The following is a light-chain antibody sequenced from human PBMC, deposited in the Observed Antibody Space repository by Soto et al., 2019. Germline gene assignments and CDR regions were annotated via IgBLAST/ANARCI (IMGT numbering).Light chain of an antibody. J-gene: IGLJ1*01. V-gene: IGLV1-44*01. Sequence: QSVLTQPPSASGTPGQRVAISCSGSSSNIGSNTVNWYQQFPQTAPKLLIYSNNQRPSGVPDRFSGSKSGTSASLAISGLQSEDEADYYCAAWDDSLHGFYGFGTGTKVTVL. CDR2: SNN. CDR1: SSNIGSNT. CDR3: AAWDDSLHGFYG.